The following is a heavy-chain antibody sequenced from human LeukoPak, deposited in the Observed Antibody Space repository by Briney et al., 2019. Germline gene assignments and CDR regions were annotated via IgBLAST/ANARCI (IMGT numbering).Heavy chain of an antibody. D-gene: IGHD6-13*01. J-gene: IGHJ4*02. CDR1: GYTFTSYA. CDR3: ARGGLLRYSSSWTPFDY. CDR2: INTNTGNP. Sequence: ASVKVSCKASGYTFTSYAMNWVRQAPGQGLEWMGWINTNTGNPTYAQGFTGRFVFSLDTSVSTAYLQISSLKAEDTAVYYCARGGLLRYSSSWTPFDYWGQGTLVTVSS. V-gene: IGHV7-4-1*02.